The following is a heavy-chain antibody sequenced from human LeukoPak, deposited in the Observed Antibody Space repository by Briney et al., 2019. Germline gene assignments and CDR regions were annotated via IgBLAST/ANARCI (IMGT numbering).Heavy chain of an antibody. J-gene: IGHJ6*03. CDR1: GGSISSYY. V-gene: IGHV4-59*01. CDR3: ARDSRRICSSTSCYTVPGYYYYYMDV. D-gene: IGHD2-2*02. Sequence: PSETLSLTCTVSGGSISSYYWSWIRQPPGKGLEWIWYIYYSGSTNYNPSLKSRVTISVDTSKNQFSLKLSSVTAADTAVYYCARDSRRICSSTSCYTVPGYYYYYMDVWGKGTTVTVSS. CDR2: IYYSGST.